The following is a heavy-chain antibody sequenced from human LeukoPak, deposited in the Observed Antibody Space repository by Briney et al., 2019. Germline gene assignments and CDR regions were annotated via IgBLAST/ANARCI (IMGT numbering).Heavy chain of an antibody. J-gene: IGHJ4*02. Sequence: PGGSLRLSCAASGFTFSDYCMSWIRQAPGKGLEWVSYISSSGSTIYYADSVKGRFTISRDNAKNSLYLQMNSLRAEDTAVYYCARDYSGYDGTYYFDYWGQGTLVTVSS. V-gene: IGHV3-11*01. D-gene: IGHD5-12*01. CDR3: ARDYSGYDGTYYFDY. CDR2: ISSSGSTI. CDR1: GFTFSDYC.